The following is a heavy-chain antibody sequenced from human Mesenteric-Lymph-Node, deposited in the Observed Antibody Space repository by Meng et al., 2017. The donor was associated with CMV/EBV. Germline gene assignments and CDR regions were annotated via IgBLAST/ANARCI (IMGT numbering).Heavy chain of an antibody. J-gene: IGHJ4*02. Sequence: GESLKISCAASGFTFSSYWMHWVRQAPGKGLVWVSRINSDGSSTSYADSVKGRFTISRDNAKNTLYLQMNSLRAEDTAVYYCAKVDISGYYFVDCWGQGTLVTVSS. CDR3: AKVDISGYYFVDC. CDR2: INSDGSST. V-gene: IGHV3-74*01. D-gene: IGHD3-22*01. CDR1: GFTFSSYW.